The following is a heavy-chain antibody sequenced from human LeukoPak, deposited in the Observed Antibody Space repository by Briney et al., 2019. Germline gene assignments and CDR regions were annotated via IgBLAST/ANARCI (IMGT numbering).Heavy chain of an antibody. Sequence: GGSLRLSCAASGFTFSSYSMNWVRQAPGKGLEWVSSISSSSSYIYYADSVKGRFTISRDNAKNSLYLQMNSLRAEDTAVCYCARVGATVTTNYWGQGTLVTVSS. J-gene: IGHJ4*02. D-gene: IGHD4-17*01. V-gene: IGHV3-21*01. CDR2: ISSSSSYI. CDR3: ARVGATVTTNY. CDR1: GFTFSSYS.